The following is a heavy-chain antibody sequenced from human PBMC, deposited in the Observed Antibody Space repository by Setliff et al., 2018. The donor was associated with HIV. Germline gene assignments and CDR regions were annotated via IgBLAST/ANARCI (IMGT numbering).Heavy chain of an antibody. Sequence: GGSLRLSCAASGFGIRPHCMVWVRQAPGKGPEWVARSRNRVDSYNTEYAASVKGRFTISRDDSKNTLYLQMNNLKTEDTALYYCTTGEVGCNILTGYYQQKTLDYWGQGTLVTVSS. CDR1: GFGIRPHC. CDR2: SRNRVDSYNT. J-gene: IGHJ4*02. V-gene: IGHV3-72*01. CDR3: TTGEVGCNILTGYYQQKTLDY. D-gene: IGHD3-9*01.